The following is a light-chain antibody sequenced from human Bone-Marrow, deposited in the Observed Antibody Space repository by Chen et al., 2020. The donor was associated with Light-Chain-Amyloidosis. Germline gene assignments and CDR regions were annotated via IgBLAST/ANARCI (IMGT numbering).Light chain of an antibody. CDR3: QQYYGTPVT. CDR1: RSVSDNSNNKNY. J-gene: IGKJ1*01. Sequence: DIVRTQSPDSLAVSPGERATINCKSSRSVSDNSNNKNYLAWYQQKTGQPPKLLIYWASTRESRVPYRFRGSGSGTDFTLSISGLPATDVTVYFCQQYYGTPVTFGLGPQVEI. V-gene: IGKV4-1*01. CDR2: WAS.